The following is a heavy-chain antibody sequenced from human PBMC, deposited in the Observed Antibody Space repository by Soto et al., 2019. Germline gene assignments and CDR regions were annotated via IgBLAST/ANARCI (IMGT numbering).Heavy chain of an antibody. Sequence: QVQLQESGPGLVKPSGTLSLTCAVSGDSISSSNWWSWVRQPPGKGLEWIGEIYHSGSTNYNPSLKSRVPISVAKSKNQFSLNLTSVTAADTAVYYCARHSGGYFRDYWGQGTLVTVSS. CDR1: GDSISSSNW. J-gene: IGHJ4*02. CDR2: IYHSGST. D-gene: IGHD1-26*01. V-gene: IGHV4-4*02. CDR3: ARHSGGYFRDY.